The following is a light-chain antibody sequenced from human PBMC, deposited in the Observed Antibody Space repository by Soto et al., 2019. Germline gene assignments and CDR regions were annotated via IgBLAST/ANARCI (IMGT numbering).Light chain of an antibody. CDR3: CSYAGSSLYV. J-gene: IGLJ1*01. Sequence: SVLTKPASVSGSPGQWITISCTGTSSDVGSYNLVSWYQQHPGKAPKLMIYEGSKRPSGVSNRFSGSKSGNTASLTISGLQAEDEADYYCCSYAGSSLYVFGTGTKVTVL. CDR2: EGS. CDR1: SSDVGSYNL. V-gene: IGLV2-23*01.